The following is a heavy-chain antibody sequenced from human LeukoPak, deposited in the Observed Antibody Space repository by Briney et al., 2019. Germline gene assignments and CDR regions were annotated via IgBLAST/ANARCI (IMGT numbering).Heavy chain of an antibody. CDR1: GFIFSGYG. D-gene: IGHD2-2*01. CDR2: IRYDGSDK. Sequence: GGSLRLSCAASGFIFSGYGMHWVRQAPGKGLEWVTYIRYDGSDKYYADSVKGRFTISRDNSKSTLYLQMNSLRAEDTAVYYCARDIVVPPGGGWYFDNWGQGTLITVSS. CDR3: ARDIVVPPGGGWYFDN. J-gene: IGHJ4*02. V-gene: IGHV3-30*02.